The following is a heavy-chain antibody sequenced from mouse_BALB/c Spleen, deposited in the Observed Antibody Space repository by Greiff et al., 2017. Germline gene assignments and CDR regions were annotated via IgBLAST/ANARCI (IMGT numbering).Heavy chain of an antibody. J-gene: IGHJ1*01. CDR1: GYSITSGYY. CDR2: ISYDGSN. D-gene: IGHD1-2*01. V-gene: IGHV3-6*02. CDR3: ARQTTASHWYFDV. Sequence: EVQLQQSGPGLVKPSQSLSLTCSVTGYSITSGYYWNWIRQFPGNKLEWMGYISYDGSNNYNPSLKNRISITRDTSKNQFFLKLNSVTTEDTATYYCARQTTASHWYFDVWGAGTTVTVSS.